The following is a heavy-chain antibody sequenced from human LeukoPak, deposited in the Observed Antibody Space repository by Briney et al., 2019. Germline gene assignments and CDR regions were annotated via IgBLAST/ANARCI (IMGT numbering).Heavy chain of an antibody. D-gene: IGHD3-22*01. J-gene: IGHJ4*02. CDR1: GFTVSSKY. CDR3: AREGYDSSGYYFDC. Sequence: GGSLRLSCAASGFTVSSKYMNWVGQAPGKGLEWVSVIYSGGSTYYADSVKGRFTISKDNSKNTLYLQMNSLRAEDTAVYYCAREGYDSSGYYFDCWGQGTLVTVSS. CDR2: IYSGGST. V-gene: IGHV3-53*01.